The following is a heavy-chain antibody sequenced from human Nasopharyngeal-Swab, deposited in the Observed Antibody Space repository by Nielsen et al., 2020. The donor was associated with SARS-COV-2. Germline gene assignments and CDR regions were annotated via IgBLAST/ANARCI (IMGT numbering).Heavy chain of an antibody. J-gene: IGHJ6*02. Sequence: SVKVSCKASGYTFSDYYIHWVRQAPGQGLEWMGGIIPIFGTANYAQKFQGRVTITADESTSTAYMELSSLRSEDTAVYYCARYSSSWLYYCGMDVWGQGTTVTVSS. CDR3: ARYSSSWLYYCGMDV. CDR1: GYTFSDYY. CDR2: IIPIFGTA. D-gene: IGHD6-13*01. V-gene: IGHV1-69*13.